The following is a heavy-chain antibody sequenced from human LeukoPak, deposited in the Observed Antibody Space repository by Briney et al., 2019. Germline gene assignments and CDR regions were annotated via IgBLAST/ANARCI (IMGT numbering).Heavy chain of an antibody. CDR1: GFIFSNYA. Sequence: GGSLRLSCAASGFIFSNYAMAWARLTPGKGLEWVSAISGSGGTTYYTDSVKGRFTISRDNSKNTLYLQMNSLRAEDTAVYYCAKDRLPYDILTGYPIDPYFDYWGQGTLVTVSS. D-gene: IGHD3-9*01. CDR2: ISGSGGTT. J-gene: IGHJ4*02. CDR3: AKDRLPYDILTGYPIDPYFDY. V-gene: IGHV3-23*01.